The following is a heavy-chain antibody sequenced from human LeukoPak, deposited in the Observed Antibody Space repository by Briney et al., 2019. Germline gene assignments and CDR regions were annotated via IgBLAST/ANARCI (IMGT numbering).Heavy chain of an antibody. Sequence: SETLSVTCTVSGGSISSYYWSWIRQPRGKGLEWIGYIYTSGSTNYNHSLKSRVTISVDTSKNQFSLKLSSVTAADTAVYYCAGRDYNLGYWGQGTLVTVSS. D-gene: IGHD5-24*01. CDR1: GGSISSYY. V-gene: IGHV4-4*09. CDR3: AGRDYNLGY. CDR2: IYTSGST. J-gene: IGHJ4*02.